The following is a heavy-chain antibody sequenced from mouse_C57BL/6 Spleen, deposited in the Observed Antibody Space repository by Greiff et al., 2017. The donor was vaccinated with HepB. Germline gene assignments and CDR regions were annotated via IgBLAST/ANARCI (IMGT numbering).Heavy chain of an antibody. V-gene: IGHV5-9-1*02. Sequence: EVKLLESGEGLVKPGGSLKLSCAASGFTFSSYAMSWVRQTPEKRLEWVAYISSGGDYIYYADTVKGRFTISRDNARNTLYLQMSSLKSEDTAMYYCTRGHYGSSYPDYWGQGTTLTVSS. CDR3: TRGHYGSSYPDY. J-gene: IGHJ2*01. CDR1: GFTFSSYA. CDR2: ISSGGDYI. D-gene: IGHD1-1*01.